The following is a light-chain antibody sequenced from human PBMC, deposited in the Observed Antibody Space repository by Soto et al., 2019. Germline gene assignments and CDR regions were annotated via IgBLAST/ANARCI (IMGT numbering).Light chain of an antibody. Sequence: DIQMTQSPSSVSASVGDRVTITCRASQGISSWLDWYQQKPGKAPKLLIYAASSLQSGVPSRFSGSGSGTDFTLTISSLQPEDFAVYYCQQGSNWYTFGQGTKLEIK. CDR2: AAS. J-gene: IGKJ2*01. CDR3: QQGSNWYT. V-gene: IGKV1-12*01. CDR1: QGISSW.